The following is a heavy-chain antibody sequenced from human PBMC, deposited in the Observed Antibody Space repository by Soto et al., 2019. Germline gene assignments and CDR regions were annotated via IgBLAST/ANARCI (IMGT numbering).Heavy chain of an antibody. D-gene: IGHD6-25*01. V-gene: IGHV4-31*03. CDR2: IYYSGST. CDR3: ARESLKRTDSSDI. Sequence: QVQLQESGPGLVKPSQTLSLTCTVSGGSISNGNSYWTWIRQHPGKGLECIGYIYYSGSTYYSLPXXXRXXISVDSSKTQFSLKLSSATAAATAVYYCARESLKRTDSSDIWGQGTMVTVSS. J-gene: IGHJ3*02. CDR1: GGSISNGNSY.